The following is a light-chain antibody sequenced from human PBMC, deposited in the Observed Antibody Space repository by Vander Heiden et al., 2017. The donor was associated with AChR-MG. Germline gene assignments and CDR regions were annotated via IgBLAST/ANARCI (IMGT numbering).Light chain of an antibody. Sequence: QSALTQPASVSGSPGQSITLSCTGTSSDVGCYNYVSWYPQHPGKTPKLMIYEVSKRHSGVSNRFSGSKSGNTASLTISGRQAEDEADYYCSSYTSSSTVVFGGGTKLTVL. CDR1: SSDVGCYNY. CDR3: SSYTSSSTVV. J-gene: IGLJ2*01. CDR2: EVS. V-gene: IGLV2-14*01.